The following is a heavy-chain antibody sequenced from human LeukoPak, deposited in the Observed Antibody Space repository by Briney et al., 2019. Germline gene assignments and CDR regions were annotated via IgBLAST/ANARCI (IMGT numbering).Heavy chain of an antibody. D-gene: IGHD2-21*01. V-gene: IGHV4-59*08. Sequence: PSETVSLTCTVSDDSINNYYWSWFRQSPEKGLEWIAYIHSSGTTNFNPSLRSRVTLSIDTSKNQVSLNLNSATAADTAIYYCARHRPHGDYPLDYWGQGTLVTVSS. J-gene: IGHJ4*02. CDR2: IHSSGTT. CDR3: ARHRPHGDYPLDY. CDR1: DDSINNYY.